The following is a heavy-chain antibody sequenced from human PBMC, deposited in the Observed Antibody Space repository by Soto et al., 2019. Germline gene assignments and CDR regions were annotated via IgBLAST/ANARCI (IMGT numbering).Heavy chain of an antibody. CDR3: ARGTYYYDSSGSMGAYDYYYYGMDV. CDR1: VGTFSSAA. D-gene: IGHD3-22*01. V-gene: IGHV1-69*06. Sequence: QGQLVQAGAEVKKPGASVKVSCNASVGTFSSAAISWVRQAPGQGLEWMGGSIPVFGTANYAQKFQGRVTMSADKCTRPAYMELSSLRSDDTAVYYCARGTYYYDSSGSMGAYDYYYYGMDVWGQGTTVTVSS. J-gene: IGHJ6*02. CDR2: SIPVFGTA.